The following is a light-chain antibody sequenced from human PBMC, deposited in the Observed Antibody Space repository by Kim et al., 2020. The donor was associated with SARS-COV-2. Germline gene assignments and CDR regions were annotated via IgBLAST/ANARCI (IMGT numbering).Light chain of an antibody. Sequence: SYELTQPPSVSVSPGQTASITCSGDKLGDKYACXYQQKPGQSPVLVIYQDNKRPSGIPERFSGSNSGNTATLTISGTQAMDEADYYCQAWDSSTGVFGGG. J-gene: IGLJ2*01. CDR3: QAWDSSTGV. V-gene: IGLV3-1*01. CDR1: KLGDKY. CDR2: QDN.